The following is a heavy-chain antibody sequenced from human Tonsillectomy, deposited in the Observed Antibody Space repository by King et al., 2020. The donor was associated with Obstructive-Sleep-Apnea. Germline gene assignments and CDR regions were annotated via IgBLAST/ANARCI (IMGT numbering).Heavy chain of an antibody. CDR3: TRGIDYYDSSGYPYYFYYGMDV. CDR1: GFPFGDYS. J-gene: IGHJ6*02. CDR2: IRNKAYGGTT. V-gene: IGHV3-49*03. Sequence: VQLVESGGGLVQPGRSLRLSCTASGFPFGDYSVSWFRQAPGKGLEWVGFIRNKAYGGTTDYAASVKGRFTISRDDSKSIAYLQMNSLKTEETAVYYCTRGIDYYDSSGYPYYFYYGMDVWGQGTTVTVSS. D-gene: IGHD3-22*01.